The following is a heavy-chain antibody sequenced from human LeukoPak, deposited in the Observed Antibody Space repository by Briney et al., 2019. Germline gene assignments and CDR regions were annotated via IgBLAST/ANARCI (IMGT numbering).Heavy chain of an antibody. D-gene: IGHD1-26*01. CDR3: ARDSSVAFYYLKPYGYFDY. V-gene: IGHV1-18*01. J-gene: IGHJ4*02. CDR1: GYTFTSYG. Sequence: ASVKVSCKASGYTFTSYGISWVRQAPGQGLEWMGWISAYNGNTNYAQKLQGRVTMTTDTSTSTAYMELRSLRSDDTAVYYCARDSSVAFYYLKPYGYFDYWGQGTLVTVSS. CDR2: ISAYNGNT.